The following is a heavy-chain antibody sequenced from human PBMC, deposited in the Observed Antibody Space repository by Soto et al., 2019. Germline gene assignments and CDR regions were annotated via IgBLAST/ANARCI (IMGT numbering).Heavy chain of an antibody. J-gene: IGHJ4*02. CDR2: ISGSGGST. Sequence: EVQLLESGGGLVQPGGSLRLSCAASGFIFNNYAMSWVRQAPGKGLEWVSAISGSGGSTYYADSVKGRFTISRDNSKNTLYLQMNSLRADDTAVYYCAKATRGGAATLIRDYWGQGTLVTVSS. CDR3: AKATRGGAATLIRDY. V-gene: IGHV3-23*01. D-gene: IGHD6-13*01. CDR1: GFIFNNYA.